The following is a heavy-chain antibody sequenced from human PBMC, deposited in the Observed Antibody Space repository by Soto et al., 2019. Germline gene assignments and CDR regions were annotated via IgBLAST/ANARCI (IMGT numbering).Heavy chain of an antibody. J-gene: IGHJ4*02. CDR3: ARPPFPGCINAVSYPFAS. V-gene: IGHV1-46*01. Sequence: QVQLVQSGAEVKKPGASVKVSCKASGYTFTDYYIHWVRQAPGQGLEWMGMINPRGGSTDYAQKLRGRGTMTRDTATGTVYMELSSLRSKVTAVYYCARPPFPGCINAVSYPFASWGQGTLVTVSS. D-gene: IGHD2-8*01. CDR2: INPRGGST. CDR1: GYTFTDYY.